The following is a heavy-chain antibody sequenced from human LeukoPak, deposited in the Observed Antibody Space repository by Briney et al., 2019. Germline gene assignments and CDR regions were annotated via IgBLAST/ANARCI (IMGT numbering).Heavy chain of an antibody. Sequence: PSETLSLTCTVSGASISHYYWSWIRQTPERGLEWMGHVHTSGGRTYYPSLKPRLTMSIDTSRSQLSLKLTSVTAADTAVYLCARLGSYHDFWGQGALVTVSS. J-gene: IGHJ4*02. D-gene: IGHD1-26*01. CDR2: VHTSGGR. CDR1: GASISHYY. V-gene: IGHV4-4*09. CDR3: ARLGSYHDF.